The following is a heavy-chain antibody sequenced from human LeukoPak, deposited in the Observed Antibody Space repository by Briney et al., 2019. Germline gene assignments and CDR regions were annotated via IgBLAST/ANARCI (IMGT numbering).Heavy chain of an antibody. CDR1: GGSFSGYY. CDR3: ARLSRSGLYVG. Sequence: SETLSLTCAVYGGSFSGYYWSWIRQPPGKGLEWIGEINHSGSTSYNPSLKSRVTISVDTSKNQFSLKLSSVTAAETAVYYCARLSRSGLYVGWGQGTLVTVSS. CDR2: INHSGST. J-gene: IGHJ4*02. D-gene: IGHD6-19*01. V-gene: IGHV4-34*01.